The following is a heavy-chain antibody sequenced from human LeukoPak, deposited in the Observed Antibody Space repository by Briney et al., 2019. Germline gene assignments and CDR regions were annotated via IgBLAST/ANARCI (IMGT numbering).Heavy chain of an antibody. J-gene: IGHJ4*02. CDR3: ARAYCSSTSCRLDY. CDR2: ISSDGSST. Sequence: GGSLRLSCAASGFTFSNYWMHWVRQAPGKGLVWVPRISSDGSSTSYADSVKGRFAISRDNAKNTLNLQMNSPRAEDTAVYYCARAYCSSTSCRLDYWGQGTLVTVSP. V-gene: IGHV3-74*01. CDR1: GFTFSNYW. D-gene: IGHD2-2*01.